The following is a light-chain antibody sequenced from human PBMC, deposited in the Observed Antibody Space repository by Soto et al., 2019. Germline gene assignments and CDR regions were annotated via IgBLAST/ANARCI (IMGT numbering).Light chain of an antibody. CDR1: SSDVGTYNR. V-gene: IGLV2-18*02. CDR3: SSYTSYSTLV. J-gene: IGLJ2*01. CDR2: EVS. Sequence: QSALTQPPSVSGSPGQSVTISCTGTSSDVGTYNRVSWYQQPPGTAPKLMIYEVSNRPSGVPARFSGSKSGNTASLTISGLQAEDEADYSCSSYTSYSTLVFGGGTKLTVL.